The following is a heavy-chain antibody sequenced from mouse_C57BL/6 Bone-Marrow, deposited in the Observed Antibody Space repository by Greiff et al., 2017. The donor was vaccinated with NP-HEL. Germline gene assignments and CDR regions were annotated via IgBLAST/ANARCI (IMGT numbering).Heavy chain of an antibody. CDR2: TWWDDDK. J-gene: IGHJ2*01. CDR3: ARRWFLDY. V-gene: IGHV8-8*01. Sequence: QVTLQESGPGILQPSQTLSLSCSSSGFSLSTYGMGVVRIRQPSGKGLVWLVHTWWDDDKYYNPVQKSGPTISKDTSKNQVFLKIANVDTADTATYYCARRWFLDYWGRGTTLTVSS. CDR1: GFSLSTYGMG. D-gene: IGHD2-3*01.